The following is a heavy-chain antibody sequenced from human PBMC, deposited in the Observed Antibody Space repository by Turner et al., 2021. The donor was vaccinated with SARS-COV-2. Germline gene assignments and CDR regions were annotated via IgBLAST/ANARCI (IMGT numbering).Heavy chain of an antibody. Sequence: EVQLVESGGGLVKPGGSLRLSCAASGFTFSSYSMNWVRQAQGKGLGWVSSISSSSSYIYNADSVKGRFTISRDNAKNSLYLQMNSLRAEDTAVYYCARDHRPVVVPAAKRAGSYYYGMDVWGQGTTVTVSS. CDR1: GFTFSSYS. J-gene: IGHJ6*02. CDR2: ISSSSSYI. D-gene: IGHD2-2*01. CDR3: ARDHRPVVVPAAKRAGSYYYGMDV. V-gene: IGHV3-21*01.